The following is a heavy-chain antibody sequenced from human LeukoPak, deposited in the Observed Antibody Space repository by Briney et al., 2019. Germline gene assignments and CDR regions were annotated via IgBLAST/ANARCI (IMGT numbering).Heavy chain of an antibody. J-gene: IGHJ3*02. CDR1: GGSISSSSYY. Sequence: SETLSLTCTVSGGSISSSSYYWGWIRQPPGKGLEWIGSIYYSGSTYYNPSLKSRVTISVDTSKNQFSLKLSSVTAADTAVYYCARDLGEMATINAFDIRGQGTMVTVSS. D-gene: IGHD5-24*01. CDR2: IYYSGST. CDR3: ARDLGEMATINAFDI. V-gene: IGHV4-39*07.